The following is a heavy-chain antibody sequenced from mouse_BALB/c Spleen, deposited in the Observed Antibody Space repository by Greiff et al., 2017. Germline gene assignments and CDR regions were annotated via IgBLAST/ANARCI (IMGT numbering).Heavy chain of an antibody. CDR1: GYTFTDYN. D-gene: IGHD2-1*01. J-gene: IGHJ4*01. CDR3: ARHEGGDYGNYDYYAMDY. V-gene: IGHV1S29*02. CDR2: IYPYNGGT. Sequence: EVKLQQSGPELVKPGASVKISCKASGYTFTDYNMHWVKQSHGKSLEWIGYIYPYNGGTGYNQKFKSKATLTVDNSSSTAYMELRSLTSEDSAVYYCARHEGGDYGNYDYYAMDYWGQGTSVTVSS.